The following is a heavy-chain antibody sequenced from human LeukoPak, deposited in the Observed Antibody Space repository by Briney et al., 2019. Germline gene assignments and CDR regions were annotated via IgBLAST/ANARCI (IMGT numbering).Heavy chain of an antibody. D-gene: IGHD6-19*01. V-gene: IGHV3-7*03. J-gene: IGHJ5*02. CDR1: GFTFSSYW. CDR3: AKDFYGYSSGWYLNR. CDR2: IKQDGSEK. Sequence: PGGSLRLSCAASGFTFSSYWMSWVRQAPGKGLEWVANIKQDGSEKYYVDSVKGRFTISRDNAKNSLYLQMNSLRAEDTALYYCAKDFYGYSSGWYLNRWGQGTLVTVSS.